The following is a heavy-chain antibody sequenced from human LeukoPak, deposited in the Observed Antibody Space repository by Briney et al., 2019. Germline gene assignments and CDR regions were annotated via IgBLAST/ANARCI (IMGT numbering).Heavy chain of an antibody. D-gene: IGHD2-15*01. CDR3: ARDKDGIYYFDY. CDR2: ISYDGSNK. Sequence: PGASLRLSRAASGFTFSSYAMHWVRQAPGKGLEWVAVISYDGSNKYYADSVKGRFTISRDNSKNTLYLQMNSLRAEDTAVYYCARDKDGIYYFDYWGQGTLVTVSS. V-gene: IGHV3-30-3*01. CDR1: GFTFSSYA. J-gene: IGHJ4*02.